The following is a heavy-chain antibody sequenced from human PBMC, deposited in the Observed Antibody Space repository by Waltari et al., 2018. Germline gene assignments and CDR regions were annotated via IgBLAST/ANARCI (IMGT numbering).Heavy chain of an antibody. CDR2: IKQDASEK. J-gene: IGHJ4*01. CDR3: AASVGVAPNY. Sequence: EVQLVESGGGLVQPGGSLRLSCAASGFTFNNYWMTWVGQAPGKGLEWGANIKQDASEKYYVDSVKGRFTISRDNTKNSLYLQMNSLRAEDTAVYYCAASVGVAPNYWGHGTLVTVSS. D-gene: IGHD6-19*01. V-gene: IGHV3-7*01. CDR1: GFTFNNYW.